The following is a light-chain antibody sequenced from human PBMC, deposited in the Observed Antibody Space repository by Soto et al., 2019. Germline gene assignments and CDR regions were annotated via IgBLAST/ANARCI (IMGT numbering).Light chain of an antibody. V-gene: IGLV3-21*02. CDR3: QVWDTSSDHSVV. CDR2: EDS. CDR1: NIGSYS. Sequence: SYELTQPPSVSVAPGQTARLTCGGNNIGSYSVHWYQQRPGQAPVLVVYEDSDRPSGIPERFSGSNSGNTATLTISRVEAGDEADYYCQVWDTSSDHSVVFGGGTKLTVL. J-gene: IGLJ2*01.